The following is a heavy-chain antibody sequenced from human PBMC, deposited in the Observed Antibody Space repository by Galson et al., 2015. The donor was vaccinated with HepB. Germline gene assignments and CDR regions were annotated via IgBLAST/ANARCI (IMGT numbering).Heavy chain of an antibody. CDR1: GFTFSSYG. CDR3: ARESDAEGYSGYDFPYYYYGMDV. J-gene: IGHJ6*02. V-gene: IGHV3-33*01. D-gene: IGHD5-12*01. CDR2: IWYDGSNK. Sequence: SLRLSCAASGFTFSSYGMHWVRQAPGKGLEWVAVIWYDGSNKYYADSVKGRFTISRDNSKNTLYLQMNSLRAEDTAVYYCARESDAEGYSGYDFPYYYYGMDVWGQGTTVTVSS.